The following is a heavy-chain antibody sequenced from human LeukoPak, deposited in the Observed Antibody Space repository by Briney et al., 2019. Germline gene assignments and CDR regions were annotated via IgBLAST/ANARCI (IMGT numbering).Heavy chain of an antibody. J-gene: IGHJ6*03. V-gene: IGHV3-23*01. Sequence: GGSLRLSCAASGFTFSSYGMSWVRQAPGKGLEWVSAISGSGGSTYYADSVKGRFTISRDNSKNTLYLQMNSLRAEDTAVYYCAKCFSSSGWYQPYYYYYYMDVWGKGTTVTISS. D-gene: IGHD6-19*01. CDR1: GFTFSSYG. CDR2: ISGSGGST. CDR3: AKCFSSSGWYQPYYYYYYMDV.